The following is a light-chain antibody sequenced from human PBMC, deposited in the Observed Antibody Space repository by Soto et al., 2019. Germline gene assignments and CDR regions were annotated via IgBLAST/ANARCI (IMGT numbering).Light chain of an antibody. V-gene: IGLV1-44*01. CDR1: ISNLGSNT. CDR2: INN. J-gene: IGLJ2*01. CDR3: AAWDDSLNGVV. Sequence: QSVLTQPPSASGTPGQRVTISCSGSISNLGSNTGKWYQQLPGTAPKVLIYINNKRPSGVPDRFSGSKSGTSASLAISGLQSEDEADYYCAAWDDSLNGVVFGGGTKLTVL.